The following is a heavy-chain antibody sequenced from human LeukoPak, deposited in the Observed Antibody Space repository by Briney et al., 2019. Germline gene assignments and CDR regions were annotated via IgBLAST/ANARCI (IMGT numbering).Heavy chain of an antibody. D-gene: IGHD3-22*01. V-gene: IGHV1-2*02. J-gene: IGHJ6*02. CDR3: ASPLGFYYYDSSGYYYDYYGMDV. CDR2: INPNSGGT. Sequence: ASVKVSCKASGYTFTGYYMHWVRQAPGQGLEWMGWINPNSGGTNYAQKFQGRVTMTRDTSISTAYMELGRLRSDDTAVYYCASPLGFYYYDSSGYYYDYYGMDVWGQGTTVAVSS. CDR1: GYTFTGYY.